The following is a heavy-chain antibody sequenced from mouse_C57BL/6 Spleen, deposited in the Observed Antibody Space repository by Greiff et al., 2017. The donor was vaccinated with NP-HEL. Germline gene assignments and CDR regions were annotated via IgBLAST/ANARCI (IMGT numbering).Heavy chain of an antibody. V-gene: IGHV1-54*01. J-gene: IGHJ4*01. CDR3: ARVGAMDY. CDR2: INPGSGGT. CDR1: GYAFTNYL. Sequence: QVQLQQSGAELVRPGTSVKVSCKASGYAFTNYLIEWVKQRPGQGLEWIGVINPGSGGTNYNEKFKGKATLTADKSSSTAYRQLSSLTSEDSAVYFCARVGAMDYWGQGTSVTVSS. D-gene: IGHD1-1*02.